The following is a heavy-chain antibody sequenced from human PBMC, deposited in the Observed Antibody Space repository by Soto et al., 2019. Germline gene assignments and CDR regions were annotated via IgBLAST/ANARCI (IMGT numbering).Heavy chain of an antibody. V-gene: IGHV1-8*01. CDR3: ARLYDFWSGKPSYGMDV. CDR2: MNPNSGNT. D-gene: IGHD3-3*01. CDR1: GYTFTGYD. Sequence: QVQLVQSGAEVKKPGASVKVSCKASGYTFTGYDINWVRQATGQGLEWMGWMNPNSGNTGYAQKFQGRVTMTRNTSISTAYMELSSLRSEDTAVYYCARLYDFWSGKPSYGMDVWGQGTTVTVSS. J-gene: IGHJ6*02.